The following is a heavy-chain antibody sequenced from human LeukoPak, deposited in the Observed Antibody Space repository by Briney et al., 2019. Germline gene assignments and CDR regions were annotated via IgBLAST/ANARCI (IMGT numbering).Heavy chain of an antibody. Sequence: PGGSLRLSCAASGFTVSSNYMSWVRQAPGKGLEWVSEIYSDGSTYYAASVKGRFSISRDNSKNTVYLQMNSLRAEDTAVYYCARDRDSSGYYYDYWGQGTLVTVSS. D-gene: IGHD3-22*01. CDR2: IYSDGST. V-gene: IGHV3-53*01. J-gene: IGHJ4*02. CDR3: ARDRDSSGYYYDY. CDR1: GFTVSSNY.